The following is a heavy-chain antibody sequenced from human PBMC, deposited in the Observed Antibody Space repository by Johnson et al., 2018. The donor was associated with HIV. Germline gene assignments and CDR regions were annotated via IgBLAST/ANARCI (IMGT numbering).Heavy chain of an antibody. CDR3: ARGKYYNFWSGPPGAFDI. CDR1: GFTFSSYA. CDR2: ISYDGSNK. Sequence: QVQLVESGGGVVQPGRSLRLSCAASGFTFSSYAMHWVRQAPGKGLEWVAVISYDGSNKYYADSVKGRFTISRDNSKNTLYLQMNSLRAEDTAVYYCARGKYYNFWSGPPGAFDIWGQGTMVTVSS. V-gene: IGHV3-30-3*01. J-gene: IGHJ3*02. D-gene: IGHD3-3*01.